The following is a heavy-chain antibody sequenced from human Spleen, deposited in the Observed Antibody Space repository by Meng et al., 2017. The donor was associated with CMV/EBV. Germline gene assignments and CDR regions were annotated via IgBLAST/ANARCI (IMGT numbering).Heavy chain of an antibody. J-gene: IGHJ5*02. V-gene: IGHV4-39*01. Sequence: LSCPVSGGAISRSGYSWGWIRQPPGKGLEWIGSFYYTGSTQYNPSLKTRVSISVDTSKNQFSLKVKSVTAADTAVYYCARVPGNWSGAWGQGTLVTVSS. CDR1: GGAISRSGYS. CDR2: FYYTGST. CDR3: ARVPGNWSGA. D-gene: IGHD1-1*01.